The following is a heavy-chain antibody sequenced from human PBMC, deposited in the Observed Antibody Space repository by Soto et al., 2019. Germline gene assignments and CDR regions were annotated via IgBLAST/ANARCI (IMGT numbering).Heavy chain of an antibody. D-gene: IGHD1-7*01. CDR1: GGTFSSYA. CDR2: IIPIFGTA. J-gene: IGHJ6*02. V-gene: IGHV1-69*13. Sequence: SVKVSCKASGGTFSSYAISWVRQAPGQGLEWMGGIIPIFGTANYAQKFQGRVTITADESTSTAYMELSSLRSEDTAVYYCARDSAASGTTPGYYYGMDVWGQGTTVTVSS. CDR3: ARDSAASGTTPGYYYGMDV.